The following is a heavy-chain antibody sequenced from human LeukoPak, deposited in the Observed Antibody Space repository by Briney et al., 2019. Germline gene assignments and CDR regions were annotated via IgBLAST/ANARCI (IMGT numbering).Heavy chain of an antibody. J-gene: IGHJ4*02. V-gene: IGHV3-64D*09. CDR2: INDNGGRT. D-gene: IGHD1-26*01. CDR3: VKDVGGSYAFDY. CDR1: GFTFSRYA. Sequence: GGSLRLSCSASGFTFSRYAVHWVRQAPGKGLEYVSGINDNGGRTHYGDSVKGRFSISRDNSKNALHLQMSTLRAEDTALYYCVKDVGGSYAFDYWGKGIMVTVAS.